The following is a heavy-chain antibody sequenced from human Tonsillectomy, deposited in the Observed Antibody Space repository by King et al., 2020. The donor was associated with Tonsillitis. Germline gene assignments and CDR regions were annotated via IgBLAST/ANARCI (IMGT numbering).Heavy chain of an antibody. CDR1: GFSFSDFG. CDR2: ISYDGSRR. Sequence: QVQLVESGGGVVQPGRSLRLSCAASGFSFSDFGMHWVRQAPGKGLEWVAVISYDGSRRYYADSVKGRFTISRDNSENTLYLQMNSLRAEDTAVYYCAKVISYYARRGSGYFDYWGQGTLVTVSS. J-gene: IGHJ4*02. D-gene: IGHD3-22*01. CDR3: AKVISYYARRGSGYFDY. V-gene: IGHV3-30*18.